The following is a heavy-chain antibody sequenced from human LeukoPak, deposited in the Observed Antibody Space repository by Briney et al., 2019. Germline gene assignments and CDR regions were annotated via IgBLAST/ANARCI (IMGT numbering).Heavy chain of an antibody. V-gene: IGHV1-2*02. CDR1: GYTFTGYY. J-gene: IGHJ5*02. Sequence: ASVKVSCKASGYTFTGYYMHWVRQAPGQGLDWMGWINPNSGGTNYAQKFQGRVTMTRDTSISTAYMELSRLRSDATAVYYCARDPVTMVRGVIIPLGWFDPWGQGTLVTVSS. CDR2: INPNSGGT. CDR3: ARDPVTMVRGVIIPLGWFDP. D-gene: IGHD3-10*01.